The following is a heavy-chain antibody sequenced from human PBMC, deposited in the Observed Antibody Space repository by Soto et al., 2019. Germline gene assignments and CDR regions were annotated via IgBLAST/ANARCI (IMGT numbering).Heavy chain of an antibody. CDR3: TTGLSNGYYNFDY. CDR1: GFTFSSYW. D-gene: IGHD3-22*01. J-gene: IGHJ4*02. Sequence: GGSLRLSCAASGFTFSSYWMHWVRQAPGKGLVWVSRITSDESRTTYADSVKGRFTISRDNAKNTLYLQMNSLRAEDTAVYYCTTGLSNGYYNFDYWGQGTPVTVSS. V-gene: IGHV3-74*01. CDR2: ITSDESRT.